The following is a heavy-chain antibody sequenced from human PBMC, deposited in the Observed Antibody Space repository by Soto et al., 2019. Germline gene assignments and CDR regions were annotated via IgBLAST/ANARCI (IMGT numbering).Heavy chain of an antibody. J-gene: IGHJ5*02. CDR3: VRAANYDILTGYYSPFVNP. Sequence: GASVKVSCKASGYTFTSYGISWVRQAPGQGLEWMGWISAYNGNTNYAQKLQGRVTMTTDTSTSTAYMELRSLRSDDTAVYYCVRAANYDILTGYYSPFVNPWGQGTLVTVSS. CDR1: GYTFTSYG. V-gene: IGHV1-18*01. CDR2: ISAYNGNT. D-gene: IGHD3-9*01.